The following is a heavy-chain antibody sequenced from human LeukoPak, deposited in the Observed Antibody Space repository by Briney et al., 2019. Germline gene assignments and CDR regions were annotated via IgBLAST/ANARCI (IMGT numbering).Heavy chain of an antibody. CDR1: GFTFSQFG. J-gene: IGHJ4*02. CDR2: IWYDGSEK. CDR3: ARDRGTTSSAGYYFDY. Sequence: PGRSLRLSCAAPGFTFSQFGMHWVRQAPGKGLEWVAIIWYDGSEKFYGDSVKGRFTISRDNSKNTLYLQMNSLRAEDTAVYYCARDRGTTSSAGYYFDYWGQGTLVTVPS. V-gene: IGHV3-33*01. D-gene: IGHD6-6*01.